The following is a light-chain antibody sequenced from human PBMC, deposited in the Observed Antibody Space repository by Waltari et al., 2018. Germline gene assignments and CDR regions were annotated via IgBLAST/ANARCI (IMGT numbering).Light chain of an antibody. CDR1: MLPKKY. CDR2: QDR. J-gene: IGLJ1*01. Sequence: SSELTQPSSVSVSPGQTARTTCSGDMLPKKYTRWFQQKPGQATVLVLYQDRARPSRNPERFPGSSSETTVTMPISGAQGEDEADYYCYSTTDNNLGVFAPGTRVTVI. CDR3: YSTTDNNLGV. V-gene: IGLV3-27*01.